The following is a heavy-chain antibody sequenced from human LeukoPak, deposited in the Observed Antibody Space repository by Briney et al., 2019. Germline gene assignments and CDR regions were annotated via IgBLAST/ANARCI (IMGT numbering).Heavy chain of an antibody. CDR1: GYTFTSYG. D-gene: IGHD4-17*01. CDR2: ISAYNGNT. J-gene: IGHJ4*02. CDR3: ARSDYGDYKFDY. V-gene: IGHV1-18*01. Sequence: ASVKVSCKASGYTFTSYGISWVRQAPGQGLEWMGWISAYNGNTNYAQKLQGRVTMTRDTSTSTVYMEVSSLRSEDTAVYYCARSDYGDYKFDYWGQGTLVTVSS.